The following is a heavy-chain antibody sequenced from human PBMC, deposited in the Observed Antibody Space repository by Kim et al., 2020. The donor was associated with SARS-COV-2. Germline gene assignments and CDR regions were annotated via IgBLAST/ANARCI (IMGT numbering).Heavy chain of an antibody. Sequence: ASVKVSCKASGYTFTSYAMHWVRQAPGQRLEWMGWINAGNGNTKYSQKFQGRVTITRDTSASTAYMELSSLRSEDTAVYYCARGGSKQQLVRFNWFDPWGQVTLVTVSS. CDR1: GYTFTSYA. J-gene: IGHJ5*02. V-gene: IGHV1-3*01. D-gene: IGHD6-13*01. CDR3: ARGGSKQQLVRFNWFDP. CDR2: INAGNGNT.